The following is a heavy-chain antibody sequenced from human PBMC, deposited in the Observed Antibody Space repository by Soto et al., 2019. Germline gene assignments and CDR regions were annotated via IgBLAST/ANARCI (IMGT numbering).Heavy chain of an antibody. CDR1: GYTFTSYG. Sequence: ASVKVSCKASGYTFTSYGIIWVRQAPGQGLEWMGYISPSSGVTRYAQNLQGRVTLTTDTSTSTVYMELSSLSSEDTAVYYCARDQAAGDYGIMVWGQGTLVTVSS. CDR3: ARDQAAGDYGIMV. J-gene: IGHJ4*02. V-gene: IGHV1-18*01. D-gene: IGHD4-17*01. CDR2: ISPSSGVT.